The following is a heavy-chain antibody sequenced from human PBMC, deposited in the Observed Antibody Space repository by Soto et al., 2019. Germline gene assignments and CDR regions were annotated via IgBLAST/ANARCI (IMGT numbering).Heavy chain of an antibody. CDR1: GFTFSSYT. CDR2: ITSTSTYI. CDR3: ARDGARDRCEKGFDY. J-gene: IGHJ4*02. V-gene: IGHV3-21*01. Sequence: EVQLVESGGGLVRPGGSLRLSCAASGFTFSSYTMHWVRQAPGKGLEWVSAITSTSTYIYYTDSLKGRFTISRDNANNSLFLQMNNLGPGDTAVYYCARDGARDRCEKGFDYWGQGTVVTVSS. D-gene: IGHD6-6*01.